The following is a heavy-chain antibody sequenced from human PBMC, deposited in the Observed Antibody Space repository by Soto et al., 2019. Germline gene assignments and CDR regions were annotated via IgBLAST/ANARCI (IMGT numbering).Heavy chain of an antibody. J-gene: IGHJ6*02. CDR1: GFTFSSYE. V-gene: IGHV3-48*03. CDR3: AREGFYAMDV. Sequence: GGSLRLSCEVSGFTFSSYEMYWVRQAPGKGLEWVAYISSSGETVYYAGSVQGRFTISRDNAKNSLYLQMSSLGAEDTAVYYCAREGFYAMDVWGQGTTVTVSS. D-gene: IGHD2-2*01. CDR2: ISSSGETV.